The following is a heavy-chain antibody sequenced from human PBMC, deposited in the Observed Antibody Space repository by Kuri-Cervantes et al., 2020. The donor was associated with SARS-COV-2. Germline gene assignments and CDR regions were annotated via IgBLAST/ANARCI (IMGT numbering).Heavy chain of an antibody. V-gene: IGHV3-30*03. Sequence: GGSLRLSCAASGFTFSSYGMHWVRQAPGKGLEWVAVISHDGTNKDYADSLKGLFTISRDNSKNTLYLEMNSLRAEDTAVYYCARDVSPRVWSGYYTDYWGQGTLVTVSS. CDR2: ISHDGTNK. CDR1: GFTFSSYG. D-gene: IGHD3-3*01. J-gene: IGHJ4*02. CDR3: ARDVSPRVWSGYYTDY.